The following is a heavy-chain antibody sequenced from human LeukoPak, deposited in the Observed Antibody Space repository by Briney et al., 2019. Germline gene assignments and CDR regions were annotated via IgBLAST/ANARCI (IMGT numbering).Heavy chain of an antibody. CDR2: IYYSGST. J-gene: IGHJ2*01. CDR3: ARRGHSSGYSWYFDL. V-gene: IGHV4-59*08. Sequence: PSETLSLTCAVYGGSLSGYYWSWIRQPPGKGLEWIGYIYYSGSTNYNPSLKSRVTISVDTSKKQFSLKLSSVTAADTAVYYCARRGHSSGYSWYFDLWGRGTLVTVSS. CDR1: GGSLSGYY. D-gene: IGHD3-22*01.